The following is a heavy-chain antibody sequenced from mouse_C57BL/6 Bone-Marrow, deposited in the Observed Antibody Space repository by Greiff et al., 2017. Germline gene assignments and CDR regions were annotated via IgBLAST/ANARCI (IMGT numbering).Heavy chain of an antibody. J-gene: IGHJ1*03. D-gene: IGHD1-1*01. Sequence: VQLQQSGAELARPGASVKLSCKASGYTFTSYGISWVKQRTGQGLEWIGEIYPRSGNTYYNEKFQGKATLTADKSSSTAYMELRSLTSEDSAVYFCARWIYYYGSSPHWYFDVWGTGTTVTVSS. CDR2: IYPRSGNT. V-gene: IGHV1-81*01. CDR3: ARWIYYYGSSPHWYFDV. CDR1: GYTFTSYG.